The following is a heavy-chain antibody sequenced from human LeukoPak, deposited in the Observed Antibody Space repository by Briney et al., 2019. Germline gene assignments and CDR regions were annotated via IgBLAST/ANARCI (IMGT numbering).Heavy chain of an antibody. CDR1: VYTFTVYY. V-gene: IGHV1-2*02. CDR2: IDPNSGGT. Sequence: ASVTVSRTGSVYTFTVYYLHWVRQAPGQGHEWMGWIDPNSGGTNYDQKFQGRVTMTRDTSITTAYMELNRLRSADTAVYYCARYGTYDTSGYYYGHWGQGTLVTVSS. J-gene: IGHJ4*02. D-gene: IGHD3-22*01. CDR3: ARYGTYDTSGYYYGH.